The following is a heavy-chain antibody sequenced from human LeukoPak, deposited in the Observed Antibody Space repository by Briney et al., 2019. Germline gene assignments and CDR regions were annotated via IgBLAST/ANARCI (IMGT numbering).Heavy chain of an antibody. Sequence: PGGSLRPSCAASGFTFSNYWMSWVRQAPGKGLEWVANIDQGGSEKQYVDSVKGRFTISRDNAKNSLYLQMNSLRAEDTAVYYCAREGVAYPFDYWGQGTLVTVSS. D-gene: IGHD2-15*01. CDR1: GFTFSNYW. V-gene: IGHV3-7*01. J-gene: IGHJ4*02. CDR3: AREGVAYPFDY. CDR2: IDQGGSEK.